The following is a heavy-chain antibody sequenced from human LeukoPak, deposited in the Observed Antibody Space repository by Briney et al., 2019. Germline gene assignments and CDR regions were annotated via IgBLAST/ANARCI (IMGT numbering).Heavy chain of an antibody. D-gene: IGHD2/OR15-2a*01. V-gene: IGHV3-33*01. CDR2: IWYDGSNK. CDR3: AREGPRGNSQFDY. Sequence: PGGSLRLSCAASGFTFSSYGMHWARQAPGKGLEWVALIWYDGSNKYYADSVKGRLTISRDNSKNTLYLQMNSLRAEDTAVYYCAREGPRGNSQFDYWGQGTLVTVSS. J-gene: IGHJ4*02. CDR1: GFTFSSYG.